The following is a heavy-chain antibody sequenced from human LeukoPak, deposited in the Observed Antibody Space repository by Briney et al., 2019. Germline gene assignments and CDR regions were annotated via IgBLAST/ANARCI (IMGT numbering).Heavy chain of an antibody. D-gene: IGHD1-26*01. V-gene: IGHV4-38-2*02. CDR1: GYPISRGYY. Sequence: KPSETLSLTCSVSGYPISRGYYWGWVRQVPGKGLEGIGRLSHDDNSSYQHPSLKSRVTMSVDTSKNQFSVKLRSVTAADTAIYYCVRGEVGDFDNWGQGTLVIVSS. CDR3: VRGEVGDFDN. CDR2: LSHDDNS. J-gene: IGHJ4*02.